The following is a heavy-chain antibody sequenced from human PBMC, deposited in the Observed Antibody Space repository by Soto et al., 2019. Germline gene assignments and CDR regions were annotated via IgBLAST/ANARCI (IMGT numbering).Heavy chain of an antibody. Sequence: PSETLSLTCTVSGGSISSYYWSWIRQPPGKGLEWFGYIYYSGSTNYNPSLKSRVTISVDTSKNQFSLKLSSVTAADTAVYYCASACVLRYFDWLPCFGMDVWGQGTTVTVAS. CDR3: ASACVLRYFDWLPCFGMDV. CDR1: GGSISSYY. J-gene: IGHJ6*02. D-gene: IGHD3-9*01. CDR2: IYYSGST. V-gene: IGHV4-59*01.